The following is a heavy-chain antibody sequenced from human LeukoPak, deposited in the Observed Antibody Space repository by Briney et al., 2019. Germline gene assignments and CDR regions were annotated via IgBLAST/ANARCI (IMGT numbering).Heavy chain of an antibody. CDR2: ISSDGINK. D-gene: IGHD2/OR15-2a*01. J-gene: IGHJ4*02. CDR1: EFSFSDYI. Sequence: PGGSLRLSCAASEFSFSDYIVHWVRQAPGKGLEWVAVISSDGINKYYADSVKGRFTISRDNSKNTLYLQMNSLRTVDTAVYYCARGQNTDYYFDSWGQGALVTVSS. V-gene: IGHV3-30-3*01. CDR3: ARGQNTDYYFDS.